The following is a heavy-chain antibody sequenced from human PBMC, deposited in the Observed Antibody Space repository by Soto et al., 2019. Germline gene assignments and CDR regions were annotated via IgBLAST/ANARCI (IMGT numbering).Heavy chain of an antibody. CDR2: ISYDGSNK. D-gene: IGHD6-13*01. CDR3: AKDFPAATSQYYYYGMDV. J-gene: IGHJ6*02. CDR1: GFTFSSYG. Sequence: PGGSLRLSCAASGFTFSSYGMHWVRQAPGKGLEWVAVISYDGSNKYYADSVKGRFTISRDNSKTTLYLQMNSLRAEDTAVYYCAKDFPAATSQYYYYGMDVWGQGTTVTVSS. V-gene: IGHV3-30*18.